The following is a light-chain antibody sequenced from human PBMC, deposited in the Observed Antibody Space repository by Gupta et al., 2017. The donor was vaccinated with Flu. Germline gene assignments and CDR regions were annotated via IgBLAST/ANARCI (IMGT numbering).Light chain of an antibody. CDR2: DAS. CDR1: QIIDSQ. V-gene: IGKV3-11*01. J-gene: IGKJ5*01. Sequence: VLTQSPATLSLSPGDRATLSCRANQIIDSQLVWYQHKPGQAPRLLINDASKRATGIPARFSGSGFGTDFTLTISSLEPEDFAIYYCQQRGDWPVTFGQGTRLEIK. CDR3: QQRGDWPVT.